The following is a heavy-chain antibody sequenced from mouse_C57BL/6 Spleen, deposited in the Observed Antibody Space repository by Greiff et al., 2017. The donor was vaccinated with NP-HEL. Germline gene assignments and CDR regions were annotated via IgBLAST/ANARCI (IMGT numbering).Heavy chain of an antibody. Sequence: EVKVVESGGDLVKPGGSLKLSCAASGFTFSSYGMSWVRQTPDKRLEWVATISSGGSYTYYPDSVKGRFTISRDNAKNTLYLQMSSLKSEDTAMYYCARPPMNTTGVRYFDVWGTGTPVTVSS. V-gene: IGHV5-6*01. CDR3: ARPPMNTTGVRYFDV. D-gene: IGHD2-4*01. CDR2: ISSGGSYT. CDR1: GFTFSSYG. J-gene: IGHJ1*03.